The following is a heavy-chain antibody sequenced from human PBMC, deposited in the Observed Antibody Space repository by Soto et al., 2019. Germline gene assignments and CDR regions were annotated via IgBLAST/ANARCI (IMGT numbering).Heavy chain of an antibody. D-gene: IGHD6-19*01. CDR1: GGTFSSYT. J-gene: IGHJ4*02. CDR3: AGYMGSCWLYYFDY. V-gene: IGHV1-69*02. CDR2: IIPILGIA. Sequence: QVQLVQSGAEVKKPGSSVKVSCKASGGTFSSYTISWVRQAPGQGLEWMGRIIPILGIANFAQKFQGRVTITADQSTGTAYMVPSSVRYEDTAVYYCAGYMGSCWLYYFDYWCQGTLVTVSS.